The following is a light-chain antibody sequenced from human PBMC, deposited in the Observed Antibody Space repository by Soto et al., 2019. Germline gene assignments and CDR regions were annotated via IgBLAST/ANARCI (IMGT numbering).Light chain of an antibody. CDR3: SSYTSIGTPHYV. CDR2: DVS. Sequence: QSALTQPASVSGSPGQSITISCTGTSSDVGGSNAVSWYQQHPGKAPKLMIYDVSNRPSGVSNRFSGSKSGNTASLTISGLQAEDEADYYCSSYTSIGTPHYVFGTGTKLTVL. J-gene: IGLJ1*01. V-gene: IGLV2-14*01. CDR1: SSDVGGSNA.